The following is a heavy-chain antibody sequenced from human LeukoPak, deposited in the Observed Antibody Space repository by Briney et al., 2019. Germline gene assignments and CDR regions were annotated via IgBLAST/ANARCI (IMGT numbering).Heavy chain of an antibody. J-gene: IGHJ5*02. CDR2: IKQDGSEK. D-gene: IGHD6-19*01. CDR1: GFTFSSYW. CDR3: ARADSSGWYRMKGFDP. Sequence: PGGSLRLSCTASGFTFSSYWMSWVRQAPGKGLEWVANIKQDGSEKYYVDSVKGRFTISRDNAKNSLYLQMNSLRAEDTAVYYCARADSSGWYRMKGFDPWGQGTLVTVSS. V-gene: IGHV3-7*01.